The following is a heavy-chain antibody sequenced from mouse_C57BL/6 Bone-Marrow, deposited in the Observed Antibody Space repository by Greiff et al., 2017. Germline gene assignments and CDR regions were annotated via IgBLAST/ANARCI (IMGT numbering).Heavy chain of an antibody. Sequence: QVHVKQSGAELARPGASVKLSCKASGYTFTSYGISWVEQRTGQGLEWIGEIYPRSGNTYYNEKFKGKATLTADKSSSTAYMELRSLTSEDSAVYFCATYYDYDEFAYWGQGTLVTVSA. D-gene: IGHD2-4*01. J-gene: IGHJ3*01. CDR1: GYTFTSYG. CDR3: ATYYDYDEFAY. V-gene: IGHV1-81*01. CDR2: IYPRSGNT.